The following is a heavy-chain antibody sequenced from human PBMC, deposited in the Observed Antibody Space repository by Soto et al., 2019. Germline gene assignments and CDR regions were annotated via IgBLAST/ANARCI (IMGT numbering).Heavy chain of an antibody. CDR3: ARMGLSRARKYYLDV. V-gene: IGHV4-31*03. J-gene: IGHJ6*03. Sequence: PSETLSLTCTVSGGSISSGGYYWSWIRQHPGKGLEWIGYIYYSGSTYYNPSLKSRVTISVDTSKNQFSLKLSSVTAADTAVYYCARMGLSRARKYYLDVWGKGTTVTVSS. CDR1: GGSISSGGYY. CDR2: IYYSGST.